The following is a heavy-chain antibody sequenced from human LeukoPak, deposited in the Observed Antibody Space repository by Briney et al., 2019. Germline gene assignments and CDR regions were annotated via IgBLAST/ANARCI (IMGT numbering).Heavy chain of an antibody. CDR3: ARPVGNSMTLPNWFDP. CDR1: GGSISSYY. V-gene: IGHV4-59*12. Sequence: SETLSLTCTVSGGSISSYYWTWIRQPPGKGLEWIGYIYYSGSTNYNPSLKSRVTISVDTSKNQFSLKLSSVTAADTAVYYCARPVGNSMTLPNWFDPWGQGTLVTVSS. J-gene: IGHJ5*02. D-gene: IGHD2-15*01. CDR2: IYYSGST.